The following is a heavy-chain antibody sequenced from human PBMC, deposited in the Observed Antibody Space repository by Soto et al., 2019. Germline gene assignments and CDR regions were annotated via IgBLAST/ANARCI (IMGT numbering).Heavy chain of an antibody. Sequence: PSETLSITCSVSGCTISGYYWTWIRQPAGKGLEWIGRIYSSGNTKYNPSLKTRLTMSLDMSKNQFSLTLNSMTAADTAVYYCARAQFYSGSGNYNNLMFDAWGQGIQVTVSS. CDR1: GCTISGYY. CDR2: IYSSGNT. V-gene: IGHV4-4*07. CDR3: ARAQFYSGSGNYNNLMFDA. J-gene: IGHJ5*02. D-gene: IGHD3-10*01.